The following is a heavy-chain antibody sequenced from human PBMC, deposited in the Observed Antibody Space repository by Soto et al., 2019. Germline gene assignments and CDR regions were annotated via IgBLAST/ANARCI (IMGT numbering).Heavy chain of an antibody. CDR2: ITTYNGNT. V-gene: IGHV1-18*01. J-gene: IGHJ6*02. CDR3: ARGRTRYGIDV. Sequence: ASVKVSCKAVRYIFTNYGVSWVRQAPGQGLEWMGWITTYNGNTEYAQKFQGRVTMTTDASTSTAYMELGSLRSDDTAIYYCARGRTRYGIDVWGQGTTVNVSS. CDR1: RYIFTNYG.